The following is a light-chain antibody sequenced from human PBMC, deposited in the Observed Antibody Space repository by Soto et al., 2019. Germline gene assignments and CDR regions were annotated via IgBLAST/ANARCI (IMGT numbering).Light chain of an antibody. V-gene: IGKV1-39*01. Sequence: DFQLTQSPSSLSASVGDRVTITCRSSLSVTTYLNWYQQKPGKAPKLLIYVASVLQTGVPSRFSGSGSGTNFSLTINGLQPEDFATYFCQQTYSIPPLTFGGGTRVEIK. CDR2: VAS. CDR1: LSVTTY. CDR3: QQTYSIPPLT. J-gene: IGKJ4*01.